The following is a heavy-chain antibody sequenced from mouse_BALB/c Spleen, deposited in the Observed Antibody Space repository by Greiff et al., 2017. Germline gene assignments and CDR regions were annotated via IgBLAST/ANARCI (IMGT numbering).Heavy chain of an antibody. CDR1: GFTFSDYY. V-gene: IGHV5-4*02. CDR2: ISDGGSYT. D-gene: IGHD2-13*01. J-gene: IGHJ3*01. CDR3: ARDGVISAEAWCAY. Sequence: EVKVEESGGGLVKPGGSLKLSCAASGFTFSDYYMYWVRQTPEKRLEWVATISDGGSYTYYPDSVKGRFTISRDNAKNNLYLQMSSLKSEDTAMYYCARDGVISAEAWCAYWGQGTLVTVSA.